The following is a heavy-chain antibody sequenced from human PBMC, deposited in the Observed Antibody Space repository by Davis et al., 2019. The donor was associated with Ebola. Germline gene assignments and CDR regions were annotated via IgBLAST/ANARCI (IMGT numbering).Heavy chain of an antibody. CDR1: GFTFSTHA. CDR3: ARDPPQSGGYV. V-gene: IGHV3-23*01. CDR2: ISGSGAST. Sequence: GESLKIPCAASGFTFSTHAMSWVRQAPGKGLQWVSAISGSGASTYYADSVKGRFTISRHSSENTVFLQMNSLRPDDTAVYYCARDPPQSGGYVWGQGTLVTVSS. J-gene: IGHJ4*02. D-gene: IGHD5-12*01.